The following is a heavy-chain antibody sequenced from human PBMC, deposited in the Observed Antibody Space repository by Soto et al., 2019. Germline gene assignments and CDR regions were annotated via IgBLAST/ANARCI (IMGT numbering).Heavy chain of an antibody. CDR2: IYYSGST. CDR1: GGSISSYY. Sequence: SETLSLTCTVSGGSISSYYWSWIRQPPGKGLEWIGYIYYSGSTNYNPSLKRRDTIYVETSKNQFSLKLSSVTAADTAVYYCARRIDQPREFGVVPYCYMDVWGKGTTVTVSS. CDR3: ARRIDQPREFGVVPYCYMDV. D-gene: IGHD3-3*01. V-gene: IGHV4-59*08. J-gene: IGHJ6*03.